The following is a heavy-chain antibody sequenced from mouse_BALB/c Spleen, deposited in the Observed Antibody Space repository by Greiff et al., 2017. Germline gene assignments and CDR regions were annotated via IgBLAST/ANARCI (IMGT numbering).Heavy chain of an antibody. CDR3: TRRVFAY. CDR1: GFTFSNYW. D-gene: IGHD2-12*01. V-gene: IGHV6-6*02. CDR2: IRLKSNNYAT. J-gene: IGHJ3*01. Sequence: EVMLVESGGGLVQPGGSMKLSCVASGFTFSNYWMNWVRQSPEKGLEWVAEIRLKSNNYATHYAESVKGRFTISRDDSKSSVYLQMNSLRAEDTGIYYCTRRVFAYWGQGTLVTVSA.